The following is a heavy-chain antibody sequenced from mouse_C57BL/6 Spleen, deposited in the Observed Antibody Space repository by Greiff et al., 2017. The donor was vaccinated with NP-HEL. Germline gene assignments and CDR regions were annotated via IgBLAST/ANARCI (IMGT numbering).Heavy chain of an antibody. Sequence: VQLQQSGPVLVKPGASVTMSCKASGYTFTDYYMNWVKQSHGKSLEWIGVINPYNGGTSYNQKFKGKATLTVDKSSSTAYMELNSLTSEDSAVYYCAREISYAMDYWGQGTSVTVSS. CDR2: INPYNGGT. CDR1: GYTFTDYY. D-gene: IGHD2-4*01. V-gene: IGHV1-19*01. J-gene: IGHJ4*01. CDR3: AREISYAMDY.